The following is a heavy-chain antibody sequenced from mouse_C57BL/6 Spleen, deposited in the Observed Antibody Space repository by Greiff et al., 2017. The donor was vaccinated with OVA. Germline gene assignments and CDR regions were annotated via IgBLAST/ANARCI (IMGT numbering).Heavy chain of an antibody. CDR3: ARRGYYGSRRGDYFDY. CDR2: IYPRSGNT. CDR1: GYTFTSYG. Sequence: QVQLKESGAELARPGASVKLSCKASGYTFTSYGISWVKQRTGQGLEWIGEIYPRSGNTYYNEKFKGKATLTADKSSSTAYMELRSLTSEDSAVYFCARRGYYGSRRGDYFDYWGQGTTLTVSS. J-gene: IGHJ2*01. V-gene: IGHV1-81*01. D-gene: IGHD1-1*01.